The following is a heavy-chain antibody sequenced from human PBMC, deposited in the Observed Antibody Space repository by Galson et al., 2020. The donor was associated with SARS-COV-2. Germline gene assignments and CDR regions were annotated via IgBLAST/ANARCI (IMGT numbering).Heavy chain of an antibody. CDR2: INHSGST. V-gene: IGHV4-34*01. CDR3: AGGGVAAAGLGDYYYYGMDV. D-gene: IGHD6-13*01. J-gene: IGHJ6*02. Sequence: SETLSLTCAVYGGSFSGYYWSWIRQPPGKGLEWIGEINHSGSTNYNPSLKSRVTISVDTSKNQFPLKLSSVTAADTAVYYCAGGGVAAAGLGDYYYYGMDVRGQGTTVTVSS. CDR1: GGSFSGYY.